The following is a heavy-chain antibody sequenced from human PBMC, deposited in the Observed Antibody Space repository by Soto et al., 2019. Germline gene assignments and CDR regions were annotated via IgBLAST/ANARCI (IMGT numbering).Heavy chain of an antibody. V-gene: IGHV4-59*01. Sequence: SETLSLTCTVSGGSISNYYWSWIRQPPGKGLEWIGYLYNSGSTKYNPSLKSRVTISADTSRNQFSLKLSSVTAADTAVYYCARDGSSPGLYHFDYWGQGTLVTVSS. D-gene: IGHD1-26*01. J-gene: IGHJ4*02. CDR1: GGSISNYY. CDR3: ARDGSSPGLYHFDY. CDR2: LYNSGST.